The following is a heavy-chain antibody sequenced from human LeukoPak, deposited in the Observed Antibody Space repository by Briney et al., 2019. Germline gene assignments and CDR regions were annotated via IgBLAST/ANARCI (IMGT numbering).Heavy chain of an antibody. CDR1: GYRFTSNW. J-gene: IGHJ4*02. D-gene: IGHD4-17*01. CDR2: IYPGDSDT. Sequence: GQSLKISCKGSGYRFTSNWIAWVRQMPGKGLEWMGVIYPGDSDTRYIPSFQGQVTISADKSISTAYLQWSSLRASDTAMYYCAYGKYYFDYWGQGTLVTVSS. CDR3: AYGKYYFDY. V-gene: IGHV5-51*01.